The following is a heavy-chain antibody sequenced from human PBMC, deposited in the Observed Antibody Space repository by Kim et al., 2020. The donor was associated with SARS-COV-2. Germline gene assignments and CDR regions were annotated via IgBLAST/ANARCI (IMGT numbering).Heavy chain of an antibody. CDR3: ARDYLGYSSGWDDAFDI. CDR1: GYSFTSYW. Sequence: GESLKISCKGSGYSFTSYWIGWVRQMPGKGLEWMGIIYPGDSDTRYSPSFQGQVTISADKSISTAYLQWSSLKASDTAMYYCARDYLGYSSGWDDAFDIWGQGTMVTASS. V-gene: IGHV5-51*01. CDR2: IYPGDSDT. D-gene: IGHD6-19*01. J-gene: IGHJ3*02.